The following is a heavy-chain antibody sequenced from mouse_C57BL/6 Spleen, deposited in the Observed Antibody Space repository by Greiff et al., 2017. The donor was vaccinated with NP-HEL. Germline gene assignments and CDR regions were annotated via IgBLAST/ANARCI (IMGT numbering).Heavy chain of an antibody. CDR3: TRALSTTEFAY. CDR1: GFTFSSYA. J-gene: IGHJ3*01. CDR2: ISSGGDYI. Sequence: EVKVVESGEGLVKPGGSLKLSCAASGFTFSSYAMSWVRQTPEKRLEWVAYISSGGDYIYYADTVKGRFTISRDNARNTLYLQMSSLKSEDTAMYYCTRALSTTEFAYWGQGTLVTVSA. D-gene: IGHD1-2*01. V-gene: IGHV5-9-1*02.